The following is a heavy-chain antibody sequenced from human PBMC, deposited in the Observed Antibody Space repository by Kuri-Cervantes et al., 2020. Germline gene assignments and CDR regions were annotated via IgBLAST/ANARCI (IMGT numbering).Heavy chain of an antibody. D-gene: IGHD1-26*01. CDR3: ARDSGSYPDY. J-gene: IGHJ4*02. CDR2: ISSSGSTI. Sequence: GESLKISCAASGFTFSDYYMSWIRQAPGKGLEWVSYISSSGSTIYYADSVKGRFTISRDNAKNSLYLQMNSPRAEDTAVYYCARDSGSYPDYWGQGTLVTVSS. V-gene: IGHV3-11*01. CDR1: GFTFSDYY.